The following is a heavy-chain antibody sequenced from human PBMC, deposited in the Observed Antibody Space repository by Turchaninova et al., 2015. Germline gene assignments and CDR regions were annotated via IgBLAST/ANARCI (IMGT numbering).Heavy chain of an antibody. CDR1: GGSISSGPFY. J-gene: IGHJ4*02. V-gene: IGHV4-31*03. CDR2: IYDSGST. Sequence: QVQLQESGPGLVKPSQTLSPTGPVSGGSISSGPFYWSWVRQHQGKGLEWIGYIYDSGSTYYNPSLKSRLTLSVDTSKNQFSLKLSSVTAADTAVYYCARGPTVTTYFDYWGQGTLVTVSS. CDR3: ARGPTVTTYFDY. D-gene: IGHD4-17*01.